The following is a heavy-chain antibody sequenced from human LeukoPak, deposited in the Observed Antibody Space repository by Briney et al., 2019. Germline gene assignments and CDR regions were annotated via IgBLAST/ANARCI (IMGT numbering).Heavy chain of an antibody. CDR3: AKGPMESSNYLFDY. CDR1: GFTFNKYW. Sequence: GGSLRLSCAASGFTFNKYWLTWVRQAPGKGLEGVSVITGSGVDTYYAGSVKGRFTISRDNSKNTLYVQMNSLGAEDTAIYYCAKGPMESSNYLFDYWGKGTLVTVSS. J-gene: IGHJ4*02. CDR2: ITGSGVDT. V-gene: IGHV3-23*01. D-gene: IGHD4-11*01.